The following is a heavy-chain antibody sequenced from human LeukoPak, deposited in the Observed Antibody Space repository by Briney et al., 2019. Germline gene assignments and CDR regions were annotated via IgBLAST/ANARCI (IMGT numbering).Heavy chain of an antibody. CDR1: GFTFSSYA. CDR3: ATKAGGGYVDY. CDR2: ISYDGSNK. Sequence: GGSLRLSCAASGFTFSSYAMHWVRQAPGKGLEWVAVISYDGSNKYYADSVKGRFTISRDNSKNTLYLQMNSLRAEDTAVYYCATKAGGGYVDYWGQGTLVTVSS. J-gene: IGHJ4*02. V-gene: IGHV3-30*04. D-gene: IGHD3-16*01.